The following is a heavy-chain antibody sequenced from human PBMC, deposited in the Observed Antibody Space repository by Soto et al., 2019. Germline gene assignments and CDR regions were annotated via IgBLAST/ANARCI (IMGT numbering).Heavy chain of an antibody. CDR1: GGSISPYY. J-gene: IGHJ6*02. Sequence: QVQLQESGPGLVKPSETLSLTCTVSGGSISPYYWSWIRQPPGKGLEWIGYVYHDATQYNPSLNSRVTISVDTSKNHFSLNLTSVTAADTAVYYCARHIDIDQRGMDVWGQGTTVTVSS. CDR3: ARHIDIDQRGMDV. CDR2: VYHDAT. V-gene: IGHV4-59*08. D-gene: IGHD5-12*01.